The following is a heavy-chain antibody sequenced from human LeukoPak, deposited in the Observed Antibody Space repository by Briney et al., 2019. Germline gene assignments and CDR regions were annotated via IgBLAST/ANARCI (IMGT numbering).Heavy chain of an antibody. J-gene: IGHJ4*02. CDR3: ARTPGNTLDY. CDR1: DGSITSHY. D-gene: IGHD1-14*01. V-gene: IGHV4-59*11. Sequence: SETLSLTCSVSDGSITSHYWSWIRQPPGRGLEWIGYAYHRGSTNYNPSLKSRVTISVDTSKNQFSLKLNSMTAADTAVYYCARTPGNTLDYWGQGTLVTVSS. CDR2: AYHRGST.